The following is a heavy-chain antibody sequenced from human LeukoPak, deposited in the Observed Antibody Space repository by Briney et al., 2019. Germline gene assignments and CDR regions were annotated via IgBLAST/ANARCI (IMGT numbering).Heavy chain of an antibody. Sequence: PGGSLRLSCTASGFAFDEHGMSWVRQVPGKGLEWVSGINWSGGSTGYADPLRGRFTISRDNAKNSLYLQMSSLRAEDTAVYYCARGGHRQKEFWGQGTLVTVSS. CDR2: INWSGGST. J-gene: IGHJ4*02. CDR1: GFAFDEHG. D-gene: IGHD3-10*01. V-gene: IGHV3-20*04. CDR3: ARGGHRQKEF.